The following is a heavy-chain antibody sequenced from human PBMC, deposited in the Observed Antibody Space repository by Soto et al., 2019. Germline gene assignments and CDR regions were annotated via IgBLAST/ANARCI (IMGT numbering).Heavy chain of an antibody. D-gene: IGHD2-8*01. CDR2: FDPEDGET. Sequence: ASVKVSCKVSGYTRTELSMHWVRQAPGKGLEWMGGFDPEDGETIYAQKFQGRVTMTEDTSTDTAYMELSSRRSEDTAVYYCAPVYFLDSLPPAPGEIWLDPWGQGALVTVSS. CDR3: APVYFLDSLPPAPGEIWLDP. J-gene: IGHJ5*02. CDR1: GYTRTELS. V-gene: IGHV1-24*01.